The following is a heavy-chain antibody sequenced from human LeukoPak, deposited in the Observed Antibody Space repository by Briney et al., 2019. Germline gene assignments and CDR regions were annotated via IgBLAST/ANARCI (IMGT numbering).Heavy chain of an antibody. CDR1: GYTFTSYY. CDR2: INPNSGGT. D-gene: IGHD3-22*01. V-gene: IGHV1-2*02. Sequence: ASVKVSCKASGYTFTSYYMHWVRQAPGQGLEWMGWINPNSGGTNYAQKFQGRVTMTRDTSISTAYMELSRLRSDDTAVYYCARDPSEDSSGYCDYWGQGTLVTVSS. CDR3: ARDPSEDSSGYCDY. J-gene: IGHJ4*02.